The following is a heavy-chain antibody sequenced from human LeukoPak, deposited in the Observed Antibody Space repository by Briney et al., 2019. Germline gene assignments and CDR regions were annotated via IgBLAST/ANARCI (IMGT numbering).Heavy chain of an antibody. J-gene: IGHJ4*02. V-gene: IGHV3-7*01. CDR2: IKQDGSEK. CDR3: ARVAYSNYKYNYFDY. Sequence: GGSLRLSCAASGFTVSSNYMSWVRQAPGKGLEWVANIKQDGSEKYYVDSVKGRFTISRDNAKNSLYLQMNSLRAEDTAVYYGARVAYSNYKYNYFDYWGQGTLVTVSS. D-gene: IGHD4-11*01. CDR1: GFTVSSNY.